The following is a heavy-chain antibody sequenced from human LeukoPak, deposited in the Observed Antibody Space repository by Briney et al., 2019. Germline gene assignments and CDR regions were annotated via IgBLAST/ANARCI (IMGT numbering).Heavy chain of an antibody. Sequence: GSLRLSCAVSGFTFSSYWMHWVRQAPGKGLVWVSRIDRDGSRINYADSVKGRFTISRDNGKNTLFLQMNSLRAEDAAVYYCVRGNDYGGPHYWGQGTLVTVSS. D-gene: IGHD4-23*01. CDR1: GFTFSSYW. CDR3: VRGNDYGGPHY. J-gene: IGHJ4*02. V-gene: IGHV3-74*01. CDR2: IDRDGSRI.